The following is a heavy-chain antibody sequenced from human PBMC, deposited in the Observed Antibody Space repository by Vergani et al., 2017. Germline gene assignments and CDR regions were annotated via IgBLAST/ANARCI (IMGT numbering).Heavy chain of an antibody. D-gene: IGHD2-15*01. Sequence: EVQLVESGGGLVKPGGSLRLSCAASGFTFSNAWMSWVRKAPGKGLEWVGRIKSKTDGGTTDYAAPVKGRFTISRDDSKNTLYLQMNRLKTEDTAVYYCPTASDCSGGSCYSLYYYGMDVWVQGTTVTVSS. CDR2: IKSKTDGGTT. CDR3: PTASDCSGGSCYSLYYYGMDV. CDR1: GFTFSNAW. V-gene: IGHV3-15*01. J-gene: IGHJ6*02.